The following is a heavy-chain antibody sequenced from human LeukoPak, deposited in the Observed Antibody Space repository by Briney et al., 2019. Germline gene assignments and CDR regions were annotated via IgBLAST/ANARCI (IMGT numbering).Heavy chain of an antibody. CDR2: VYYSGST. Sequence: SETVSLTCSVSGASVKSDYWSWIRQSPGKGLEWIANVYYSGSTNYNPSLKSRVTISVDASKNQISLKLSSVTAADTAVYYCARQVVIIPSSRGGPWFDPWGQGTLVAVSS. V-gene: IGHV4-59*08. CDR1: GASVKSDY. D-gene: IGHD2/OR15-2a*01. J-gene: IGHJ5*01. CDR3: ARQVVIIPSSRGGPWFDP.